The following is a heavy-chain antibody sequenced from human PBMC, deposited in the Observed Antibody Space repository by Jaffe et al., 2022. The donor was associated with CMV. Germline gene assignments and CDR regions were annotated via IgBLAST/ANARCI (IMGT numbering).Heavy chain of an antibody. CDR1: GFTFSSYG. J-gene: IGHJ3*02. CDR3: ARDALGSGGAFDI. D-gene: IGHD3-10*01. V-gene: IGHV3-33*08. CDR2: IWYDGSNK. Sequence: QVQLVESGGGVVQPGRSLRLSCAASGFTFSSYGMHWVRQAPGKGLEWVAVIWYDGSNKYYADSVKGRFTISRDNSKNTLYLQMNSLRAEDTAVYYCARDALGSGGAFDIWGQGTMVTVSS.